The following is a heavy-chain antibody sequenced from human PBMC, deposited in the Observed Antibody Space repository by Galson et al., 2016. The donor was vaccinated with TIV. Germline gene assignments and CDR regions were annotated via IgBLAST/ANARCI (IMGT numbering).Heavy chain of an antibody. Sequence: SLRLSCAASGFTFSSWHMDWVRQAPGEGLEWISFITYTSATIYYADSVKGRFTVSRDNAKNSLYLQMNSLRAEDTAVYYCARPGNYDGDRRGALDLWGQGTMVTVSP. CDR1: GFTFSSWH. CDR2: ITYTSATI. V-gene: IGHV3-48*04. CDR3: ARPGNYDGDRRGALDL. J-gene: IGHJ3*01. D-gene: IGHD4-23*01.